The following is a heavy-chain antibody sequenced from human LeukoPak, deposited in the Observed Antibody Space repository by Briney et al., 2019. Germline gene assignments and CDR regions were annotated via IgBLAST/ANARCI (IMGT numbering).Heavy chain of an antibody. Sequence: SETLSLTCAVYGGSFSGYYWSWIRQPPGKGLEWIGEINHSGSTNYNPSLKSRVTISVDTSKNQFSLKLSSVPAADTAVYYCARVVRRYYYDSSGPMGTYYFDYWGQGTLVTVSS. CDR2: INHSGST. CDR3: ARVVRRYYYDSSGPMGTYYFDY. D-gene: IGHD3-22*01. V-gene: IGHV4-34*01. CDR1: GGSFSGYY. J-gene: IGHJ4*02.